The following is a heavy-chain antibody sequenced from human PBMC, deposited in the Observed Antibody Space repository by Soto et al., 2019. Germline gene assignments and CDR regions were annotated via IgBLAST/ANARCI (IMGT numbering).Heavy chain of an antibody. CDR3: AREGSSSSKYFQN. J-gene: IGHJ1*01. V-gene: IGHV1-2*02. CDR2: INPNSGGT. Sequence: GASVKVSCKASGYSFTGYNIHWVRQAPGQGLEWMGWINPNSGGTNYAQKFQGRVTMTRDTSVTTAYMELSRLTSDDTAVYFRAREGSSSSKYFQNWGQGTLVTVSS. D-gene: IGHD6-6*01. CDR1: GYSFTGYN.